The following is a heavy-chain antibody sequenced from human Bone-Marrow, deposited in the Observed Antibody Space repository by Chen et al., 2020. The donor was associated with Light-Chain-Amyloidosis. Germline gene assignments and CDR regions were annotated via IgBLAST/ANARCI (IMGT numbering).Heavy chain of an antibody. CDR1: GYTFPNYW. CDR2: IDPDDSDA. Sequence: EVQLEQPGPEVKKPGESLKISCKGSGYTFPNYWIGWVRQMPGKGLEWMGVIDPDDSDARYSPSFEGQVTISADKSITTAYLQWRSLKASDTAMYYCARRRDGYNFDYWGQGTLVTVSS. J-gene: IGHJ4*02. V-gene: IGHV5-51*01. CDR3: ARRRDGYNFDY. D-gene: IGHD5-12*01.